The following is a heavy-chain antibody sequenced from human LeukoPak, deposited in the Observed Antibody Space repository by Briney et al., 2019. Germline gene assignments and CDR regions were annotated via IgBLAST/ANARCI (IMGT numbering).Heavy chain of an antibody. V-gene: IGHV1-8*02. CDR3: ARLPKYSRPLDY. CDR2: MNPNSGNA. Sequence: ASVKVSCKASGYTFSSYDINWVRQATGQGLEWMGWMNPNSGNAAYAQKFQGRVTMSRDTSISTAYMELSSLRSEDTAVYYCARLPKYSRPLDYWGQGTLVTVSS. CDR1: GYTFSSYD. J-gene: IGHJ4*02. D-gene: IGHD6-6*01.